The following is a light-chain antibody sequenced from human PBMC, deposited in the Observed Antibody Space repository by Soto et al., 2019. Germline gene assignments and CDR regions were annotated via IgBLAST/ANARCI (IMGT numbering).Light chain of an antibody. V-gene: IGLV2-11*01. CDR1: SSDVGAYNY. Sequence: QSALTQPRSVSGSPGQSVTISCTGTSSDVGAYNYVSWYQQHPGKAPKVVIYEVSERPSGVPHRFSGSKSGNTASLTISGLQAEDEADYYCCSYAGSYTHVVFGGGTKLTFL. CDR2: EVS. J-gene: IGLJ2*01. CDR3: CSYAGSYTHVV.